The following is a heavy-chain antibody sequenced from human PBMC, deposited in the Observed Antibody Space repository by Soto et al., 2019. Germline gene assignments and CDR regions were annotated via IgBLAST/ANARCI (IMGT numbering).Heavy chain of an antibody. Sequence: EVQLLESGGGLVQPGGSLRLSCAASGFTFSSYAMSWVRQAPGKGLEWVSAISGSGGSTYYADSVKGRFTISRDNSKNTLYLQMNSLRAEDTAVYYCAKDAQLELPDWEVDIVVVVANEIDYWGQGTLVTVSS. D-gene: IGHD2-15*01. V-gene: IGHV3-23*01. CDR1: GFTFSSYA. J-gene: IGHJ4*02. CDR3: AKDAQLELPDWEVDIVVVVANEIDY. CDR2: ISGSGGST.